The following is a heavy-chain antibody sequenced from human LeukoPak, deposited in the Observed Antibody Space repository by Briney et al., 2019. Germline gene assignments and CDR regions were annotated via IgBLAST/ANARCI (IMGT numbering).Heavy chain of an antibody. D-gene: IGHD1-14*01. J-gene: IGHJ4*02. CDR2: VWSDGSNR. CDR3: AKSNTESQTTVGN. Sequence: GGSLRLSCAASGFTFNTYGMHWVRQAPGKGLEWIAVVWSDGSNRFYADSVEGRFTISRDNSKNTLYLQMNSLRAEDTAVYYCAKSNTESQTTVGNWGQGSMVSVSS. CDR1: GFTFNTYG. V-gene: IGHV3-33*06.